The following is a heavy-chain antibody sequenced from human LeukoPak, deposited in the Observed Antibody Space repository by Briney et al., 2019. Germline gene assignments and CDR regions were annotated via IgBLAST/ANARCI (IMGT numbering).Heavy chain of an antibody. CDR3: ARMWSTATSGWNWFDP. Sequence: ASVKVSCKASGYSFTAYYIHWVRQAPGQGLEWMGWINPYSGDTDYAQRFQGRVTLTGDTSISTTYMDLSSLRSDDTAMYYCARMWSTATSGWNWFDPWGQGTLVTVSS. D-gene: IGHD6-13*01. J-gene: IGHJ5*02. CDR2: INPYSGDT. V-gene: IGHV1-2*02. CDR1: GYSFTAYY.